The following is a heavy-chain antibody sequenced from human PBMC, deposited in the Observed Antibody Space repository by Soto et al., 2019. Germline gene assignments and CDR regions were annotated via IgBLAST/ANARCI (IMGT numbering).Heavy chain of an antibody. CDR1: GGSVSSGNYF. CDR2: MYYNGDT. V-gene: IGHV4-39*01. J-gene: IGHJ3*01. Sequence: QLPLPESGPGLVKTAETLSLKFAVSGGSVSSGNYFWGWIRQPPGQGLEWIGNMYYNGDTYFSPSLQIRGTLCVDTDQKQFALRLTSVTAADTAVYYCARLLIDNWIQGHAFDFWGQGTLVTGSS. CDR3: ARLLIDNWIQGHAFDF. D-gene: IGHD1-20*01.